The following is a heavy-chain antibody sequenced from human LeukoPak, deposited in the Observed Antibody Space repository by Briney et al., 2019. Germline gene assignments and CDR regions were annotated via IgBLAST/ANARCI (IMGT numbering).Heavy chain of an antibody. CDR1: GFTFSDYY. CDR2: ISSSGSTI. CDR3: ARTVSVVPAATDLGY. V-gene: IGHV3-11*01. Sequence: PGGSLRLSCAASGFTFSDYYMSWIRQAPGKGLEWVSFISSSGSTIYYADSVKGRFTISRDNAKNSLYLQMNSLRAEDTAVYYCARTVSVVPAATDLGYWGQGTLVTVSS. D-gene: IGHD2-2*01. J-gene: IGHJ4*02.